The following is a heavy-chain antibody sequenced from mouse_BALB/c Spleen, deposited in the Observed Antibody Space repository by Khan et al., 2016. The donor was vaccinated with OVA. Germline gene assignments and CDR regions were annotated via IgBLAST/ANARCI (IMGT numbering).Heavy chain of an antibody. CDR2: ISYSGRT. J-gene: IGHJ2*01. CDR1: GYSITSDYA. V-gene: IGHV3-2*02. CDR3: ARSFTIPTVVAANFDY. D-gene: IGHD1-1*01. Sequence: EVQLQESGPGLVKPSQSLSLTCTVTGYSITSDYAWNWIRKFPGNKLEWMGYISYSGRTSYNPSLKGRITLTADTSKNPSFLQLNSVTTEDTATYYCARSFTIPTVVAANFDYWGQGTTLTVSS.